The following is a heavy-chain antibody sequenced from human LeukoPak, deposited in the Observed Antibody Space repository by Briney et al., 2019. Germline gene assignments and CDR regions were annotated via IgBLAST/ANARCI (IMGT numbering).Heavy chain of an antibody. CDR3: AKDRGYSYGLGY. D-gene: IGHD5-18*01. CDR1: GFTFSSYG. Sequence: GGSLRLSCAASGFTFSSYGMHWVRQAPGKGLEWVAVIWYDGSNKYYADSVKGRFTISRDNSKNTLYLQMNSLRAEDTAVYYCAKDRGYSYGLGYWGQGTLVTVSS. V-gene: IGHV3-33*06. J-gene: IGHJ4*02. CDR2: IWYDGSNK.